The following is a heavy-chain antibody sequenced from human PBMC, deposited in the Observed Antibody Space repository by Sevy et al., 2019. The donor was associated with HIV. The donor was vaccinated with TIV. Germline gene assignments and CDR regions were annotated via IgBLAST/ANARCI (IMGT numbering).Heavy chain of an antibody. CDR3: ASGKGYTGSYYYYGMDV. J-gene: IGHJ6*02. D-gene: IGHD6-13*01. CDR1: GFTFSSYW. Sequence: GGSLRLSCAASGFTFSSYWMSWVRQAPGKGLEWVANIKQDGSEKYYVDSVKGRFTISRDNAKNSLYLQMNSLRAEDTAVYYCASGKGYTGSYYYYGMDVWGQRTTVTVSS. CDR2: IKQDGSEK. V-gene: IGHV3-7*01.